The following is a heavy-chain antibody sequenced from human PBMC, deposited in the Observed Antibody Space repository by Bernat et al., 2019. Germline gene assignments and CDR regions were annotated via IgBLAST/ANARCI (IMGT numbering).Heavy chain of an antibody. J-gene: IGHJ6*02. V-gene: IGHV3-33*01. D-gene: IGHD3-10*01. CDR2: IWYDGSKK. CDR3: VRDRLLLWFGGPALHPYYYYGMDV. CDR1: GFTFSSYG. Sequence: QVQLVESGGGVVQPGRSLRLSCAASGFTFSSYGMHWVRQAPGKGLEWVAVIWYDGSKKYYADSVKGRFTISRDNSKNTLYLQMNSLRAEDTAVYYCVRDRLLLWFGGPALHPYYYYGMDVWGQGTTVTVSS.